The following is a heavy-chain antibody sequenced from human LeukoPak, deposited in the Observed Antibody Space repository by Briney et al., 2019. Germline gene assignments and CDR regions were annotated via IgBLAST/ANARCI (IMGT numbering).Heavy chain of an antibody. D-gene: IGHD2-2*01. CDR1: GFTFSDFW. CDR2: INSGGTVT. CDR3: ARTRVRGYCSSTSCPYFDY. J-gene: IGHJ4*02. V-gene: IGHV3-74*01. Sequence: GGSLRLSCAASGFTFSDFWMHWVRQAPGKGLVWVSRINSGGTVTNYADSVKGRFTISRDNAKNSLYLQMNSLRAEDTAVYYCARTRVRGYCSSTSCPYFDYWGQGTLVTVSS.